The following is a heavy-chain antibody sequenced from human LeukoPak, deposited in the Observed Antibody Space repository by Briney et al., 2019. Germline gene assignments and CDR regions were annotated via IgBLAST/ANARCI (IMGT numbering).Heavy chain of an antibody. J-gene: IGHJ4*02. CDR2: ISSSSSYI. CDR1: GFTFSSYS. D-gene: IGHD6-19*01. Sequence: GGSLRLSCAASGFTFSSYSMNWVRQAPGKGLEWVSSISSSSSYIYYADSVKGRFTISRDNSKNTLYLQINSLRAEDTAIYYCAKDHLPGIVVADRDYWGQGTLVTVSS. CDR3: AKDHLPGIVVADRDY. V-gene: IGHV3-21*04.